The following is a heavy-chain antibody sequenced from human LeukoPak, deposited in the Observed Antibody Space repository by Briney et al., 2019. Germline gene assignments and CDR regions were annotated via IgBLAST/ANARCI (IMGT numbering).Heavy chain of an antibody. D-gene: IGHD3-9*01. CDR2: IYYSGST. J-gene: IGHJ4*02. Sequence: PSETLSLTCTVSGGSISSYYWSWIRQPPGKGLEWIGYIYYSGSTNYNPSLKSRVTISVDTSKNQFSLELSSVTAADTAVYYCARVADILTGYYYFDYWGQGTLVTVSS. V-gene: IGHV4-59*01. CDR3: ARVADILTGYYYFDY. CDR1: GGSISSYY.